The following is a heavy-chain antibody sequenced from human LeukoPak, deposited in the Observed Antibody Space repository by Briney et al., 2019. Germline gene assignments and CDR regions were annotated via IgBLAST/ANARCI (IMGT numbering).Heavy chain of an antibody. D-gene: IGHD1-26*01. CDR2: ISLTGQT. CDR3: SRESGAFCPFGY. V-gene: IGHV4/OR15-8*02. CDR1: GGXISSTNW. J-gene: IGHJ4*02. Sequence: PSETLSLTCVVSGGXISSTNWWSWVRQSPGQGVEWIGEISLTGQTNYNPSLSGRVTMLLDESSNHLSLHLTSVTAADTATYYCSRESGAFCPFGYWGQGTLVIVPS.